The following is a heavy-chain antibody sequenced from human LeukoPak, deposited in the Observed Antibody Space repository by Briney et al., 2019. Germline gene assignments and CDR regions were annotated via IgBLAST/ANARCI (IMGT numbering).Heavy chain of an antibody. Sequence: PGRSLRPSCAASGFTFSSYAMHWVRQAPGKGLEWVAVISYDGSNKYYADSVKGRFTISRDNSKNTLYLQMNSLRAEDTAVYYCARDWGLDYWGQGTLVTVSS. CDR2: ISYDGSNK. CDR3: ARDWGLDY. J-gene: IGHJ4*02. D-gene: IGHD7-27*01. V-gene: IGHV3-30*04. CDR1: GFTFSSYA.